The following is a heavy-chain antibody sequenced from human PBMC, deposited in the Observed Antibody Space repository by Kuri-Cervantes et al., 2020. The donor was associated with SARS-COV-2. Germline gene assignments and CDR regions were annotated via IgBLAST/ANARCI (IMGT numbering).Heavy chain of an antibody. CDR3: ARWGEDFWSGYYDY. J-gene: IGHJ4*02. Sequence: GESLKISCAASGFTFSSYSMNWVRQAPGKGLEWVSSISSSSSYIYYADSVKGRFTISRDNAKNSLYLQMNGLRAEDTAVYCCARWGEDFWSGYYDYWGQGTLVTVSS. CDR1: GFTFSSYS. V-gene: IGHV3-21*01. CDR2: ISSSSSYI. D-gene: IGHD3-3*01.